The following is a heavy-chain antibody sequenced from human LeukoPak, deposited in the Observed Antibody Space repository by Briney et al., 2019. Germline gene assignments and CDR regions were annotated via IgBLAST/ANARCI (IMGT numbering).Heavy chain of an antibody. D-gene: IGHD2/OR15-2a*01. CDR3: ARDRGGTTSPFFDY. J-gene: IGHJ4*02. CDR1: GFTFDDYG. CDR2: INWNSGST. V-gene: IGHV3-20*01. Sequence: GGSLRLSCAASGFTFDDYGMSWVRQGPGKGLEWVASINWNSGSTDYADFVKGRFTISRDNAKNSLYLQMNSLRAEDTALYHCARDRGGTTSPFFDYWGPGTLVTVSS.